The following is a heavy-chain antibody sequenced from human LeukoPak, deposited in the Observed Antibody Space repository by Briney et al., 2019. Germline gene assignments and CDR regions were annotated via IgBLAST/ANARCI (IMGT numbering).Heavy chain of an antibody. V-gene: IGHV4/OR15-8*01. Sequence: SETLSLTCSVSGGSMSDSITWGWVRQPPGKGLEWLTNIHDDGRTAPNPSLRSRLTISQDRSKNQFSLKVSSVTAADTAFYYCAKVLTAAGLDLWGQGILVTVSS. CDR2: IHDDGRT. J-gene: IGHJ5*02. D-gene: IGHD6-25*01. CDR1: GGSMSDSIT. CDR3: AKVLTAAGLDL.